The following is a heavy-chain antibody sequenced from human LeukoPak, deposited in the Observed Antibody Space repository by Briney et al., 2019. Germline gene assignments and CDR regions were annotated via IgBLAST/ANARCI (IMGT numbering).Heavy chain of an antibody. Sequence: SETLSLTCTVSGGSISSYYWSWIRQLPGKGLEWIGYIYYSGNTNYNPSLKSRITISVDTSRNQFSLKLSSVTAADTAVYYCARQACSGGTCYYDYWGQGTLVTVSS. D-gene: IGHD2-15*01. CDR1: GGSISSYY. CDR3: ARQACSGGTCYYDY. J-gene: IGHJ4*02. V-gene: IGHV4-59*08. CDR2: IYYSGNT.